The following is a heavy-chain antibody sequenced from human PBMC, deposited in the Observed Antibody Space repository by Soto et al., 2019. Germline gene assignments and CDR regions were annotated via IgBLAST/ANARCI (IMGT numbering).Heavy chain of an antibody. D-gene: IGHD2-8*02. CDR1: GYTFTNYG. J-gene: IGHJ4*02. CDR2: ISAYSGNT. CDR3: ARSLLGVVSDFDS. V-gene: IGHV1-18*01. Sequence: QVPLVQSGAEVKKPGASVKVSCKTSGYTFTNYGITWVRQAPGQGLEWLGWISAYSGNTNYAQKLQGRVTMTTETSTSTAYMDLRSLRSEDTAVYYCARSLLGVVSDFDSWGQGALVTVSS.